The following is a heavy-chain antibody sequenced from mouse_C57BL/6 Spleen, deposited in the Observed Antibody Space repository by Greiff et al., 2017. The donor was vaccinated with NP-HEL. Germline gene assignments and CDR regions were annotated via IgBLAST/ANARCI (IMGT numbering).Heavy chain of an antibody. CDR1: GYTFTSYG. Sequence: QVHVKQSGAELARPGASVKLSCKASGYTFTSYGISWVKQRTGQGLEWIGEIYPRSGNTYYNEKFKGKATLTADKSSSTAYMELRSLTSEDSAVYFCARAGITTVVADYAMDYWGQGTSVTVSS. J-gene: IGHJ4*01. D-gene: IGHD1-1*01. CDR3: ARAGITTVVADYAMDY. CDR2: IYPRSGNT. V-gene: IGHV1-81*01.